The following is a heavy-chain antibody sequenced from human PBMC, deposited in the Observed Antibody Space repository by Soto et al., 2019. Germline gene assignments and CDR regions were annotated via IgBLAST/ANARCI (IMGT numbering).Heavy chain of an antibody. CDR2: IIPISGTA. Sequence: SVKVSCKASGGTFSSYAISWVRQAPGQGLEWMGGIIPISGTANYAQKFQGRVTITADESTSTAYMELSSLRSEDTAVYYCARNLGDSSGYYPDAFDIWGQGTMVTVSS. J-gene: IGHJ3*02. V-gene: IGHV1-69*13. CDR3: ARNLGDSSGYYPDAFDI. CDR1: GGTFSSYA. D-gene: IGHD3-22*01.